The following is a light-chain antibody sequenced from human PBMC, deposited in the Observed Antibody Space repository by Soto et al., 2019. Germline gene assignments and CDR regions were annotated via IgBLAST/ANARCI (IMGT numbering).Light chain of an antibody. V-gene: IGKV3-20*01. Sequence: EIVLTQSPGTLSLSPGERATLSCRASQSVSSSYLAWYQQIPGQAPRLLIYDASNRATGVPARFSGSGSGTDFTLTISRLEPEDFAVYSCQQYATSRTWTFGQGTKVDI. CDR3: QQYATSRTWT. J-gene: IGKJ1*01. CDR2: DAS. CDR1: QSVSSSY.